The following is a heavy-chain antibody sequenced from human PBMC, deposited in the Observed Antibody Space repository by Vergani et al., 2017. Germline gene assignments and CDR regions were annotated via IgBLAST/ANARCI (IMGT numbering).Heavy chain of an antibody. J-gene: IGHJ6*03. CDR2: IYTSGST. CDR1: GGSISSYY. V-gene: IGHV4-4*07. Sequence: QVQLQESGPGLVKPSETLSLTCTVSGGSISSYYWSWIRQPAGKGLEWIGRIYTSGSTNYNPSLKSRVTISVDRSKNQFSLKLSSVTAADTAVYYCARDVKDDCSSTSCYTAYYYYMDVWGKGTTVTVSS. CDR3: ARDVKDDCSSTSCYTAYYYYMDV. D-gene: IGHD2-2*02.